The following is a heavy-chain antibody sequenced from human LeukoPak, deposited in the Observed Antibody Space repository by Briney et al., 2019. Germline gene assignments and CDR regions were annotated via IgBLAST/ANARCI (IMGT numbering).Heavy chain of an antibody. D-gene: IGHD2-8*01. CDR3: ARNLGYCTNGVCFLPVY. Sequence: GGSLRLSCAASGFTFSSYWMHWVRQAPGKGLVWVSRINSDGSSTSYADSVKGRFTISRDNAKNTLYLQMNSLRAEDTAVYYCARNLGYCTNGVCFLPVYWGQGTLVTVSS. CDR1: GFTFSSYW. J-gene: IGHJ4*02. CDR2: INSDGSST. V-gene: IGHV3-74*01.